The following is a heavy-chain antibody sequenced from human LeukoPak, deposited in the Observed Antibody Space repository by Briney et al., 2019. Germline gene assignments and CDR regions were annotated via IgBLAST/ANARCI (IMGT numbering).Heavy chain of an antibody. CDR1: GFTSDDYA. V-gene: IGHV3-9*02. CDR2: ISWNSGSI. D-gene: IGHD3-10*01. CDR3: AKDIGSGSYYHFDY. J-gene: IGHJ4*02. Sequence: GGSLRLSCAASGFTSDDYAMHWVRQAPGKGLEWVSGISWNSGSIGYADSVKGRFTISRDNAKNSLYLQMNSLRPEDTALYYCAKDIGSGSYYHFDYWGQGTLVTVSS.